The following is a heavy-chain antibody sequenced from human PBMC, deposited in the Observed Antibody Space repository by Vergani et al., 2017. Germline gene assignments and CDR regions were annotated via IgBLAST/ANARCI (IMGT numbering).Heavy chain of an antibody. CDR1: GFTFSSYG. D-gene: IGHD2-2*03. CDR2: ISYDGSNK. V-gene: IGHV3-30*18. Sequence: QVQLVESGGGVVQPGRSLRLSCAASGFTFSSYGMHWVRQAPGKGLEWVAVISYDGSNKYYADPVKGRFTISRDNSKNTLYLQMNSLRAEDTAVYYCAKAMDPYYFDYWGQGTLVTVSS. CDR3: AKAMDPYYFDY. J-gene: IGHJ4*02.